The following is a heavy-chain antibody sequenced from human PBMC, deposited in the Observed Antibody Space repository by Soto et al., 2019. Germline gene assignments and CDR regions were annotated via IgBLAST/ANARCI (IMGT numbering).Heavy chain of an antibody. CDR2: INHSGST. CDR1: GGSFSGYY. D-gene: IGHD5-18*01. Sequence: PSETLSLTCAVYGGSFSGYYWSWIRQPPGKGLEWIGEINHSGSTNYNPSLKSRVTISVDTSKNQFSLKLSSVTAADTAVYYCARVFLAPGGHSYGLRYYYYGMDVWGQGTTVTVSS. V-gene: IGHV4-34*01. J-gene: IGHJ6*02. CDR3: ARVFLAPGGHSYGLRYYYYGMDV.